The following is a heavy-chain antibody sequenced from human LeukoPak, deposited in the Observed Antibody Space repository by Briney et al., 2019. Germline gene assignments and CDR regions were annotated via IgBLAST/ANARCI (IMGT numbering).Heavy chain of an antibody. CDR3: ARDCSGGSCYYTFDY. CDR1: GFTFISYS. V-gene: IGHV3-21*01. Sequence: GGSLRHSCAASGFTFISYSMNWVRQAPGKGLEWVSSISSSSSYIYYADSVKGRFTISRDNAKNSLYLQMNSLRAEDTAVYYCARDCSGGSCYYTFDYWGQGNLVTVSS. D-gene: IGHD2-15*01. J-gene: IGHJ4*02. CDR2: ISSSSSYI.